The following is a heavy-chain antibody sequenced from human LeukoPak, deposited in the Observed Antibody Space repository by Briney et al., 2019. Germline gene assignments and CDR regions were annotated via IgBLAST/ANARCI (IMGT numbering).Heavy chain of an antibody. V-gene: IGHV3-30*02. J-gene: IGHJ5*02. CDR2: IRYDGSSK. CDR3: TSDKFDP. CDR1: GFTFSNHG. Sequence: GGSLRLSCAASGFTFSNHGMHWVRQAPGKGLEWVAFIRYDGSSKYYADSVKGRFTISRDNSKNMLYLQMNSPRVEDTAVYYCTSDKFDPWGQGTLVTVSS.